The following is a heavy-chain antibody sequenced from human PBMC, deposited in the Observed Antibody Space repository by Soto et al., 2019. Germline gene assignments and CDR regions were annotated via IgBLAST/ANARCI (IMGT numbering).Heavy chain of an antibody. D-gene: IGHD4-17*01. J-gene: IGHJ5*02. CDR1: GGSISSSSYY. V-gene: IGHV4-39*01. Sequence: PSETLSLTCTVSGGSISSSSYYWGWIRQPPGKGLEWIGSIYYSGSTYYNPSLKSRVTISVDTSKNQFSLKLSSVTAADTAVYYCARGTHYDWFDPWGQGTLVTVSS. CDR3: ARGTHYDWFDP. CDR2: IYYSGST.